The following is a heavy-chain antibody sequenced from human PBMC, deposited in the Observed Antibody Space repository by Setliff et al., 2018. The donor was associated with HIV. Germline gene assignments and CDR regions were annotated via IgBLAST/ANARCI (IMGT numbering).Heavy chain of an antibody. V-gene: IGHV3-48*01. CDR3: ARELYSTGKSLDF. Sequence: GGSLRLSCAASGFIFSTYSMNWVRQAPGKGLEWVSYISSDGGTIYYADSVKGRFTISRDNAKNSLSLQMNSLRAEDTAVYYCARELYSTGKSLDFWGQGTLVTVSS. J-gene: IGHJ1*01. CDR2: ISSDGGTI. CDR1: GFIFSTYS. D-gene: IGHD6-19*01.